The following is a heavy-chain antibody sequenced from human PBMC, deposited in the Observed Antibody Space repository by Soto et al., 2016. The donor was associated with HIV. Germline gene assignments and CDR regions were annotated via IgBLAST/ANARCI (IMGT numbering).Heavy chain of an antibody. V-gene: IGHV4-34*02. CDR2: INDSGIT. J-gene: IGHJ3*01. CDR1: GGSFGTYY. CDR3: ARDYGDYYGNNAFDL. Sequence: QVQLQQWGAGLLKPSETLSLTCAVYGGSFGTYYWTWIRQPPGKGLEWIGEINDSGITNYNSSLKSRVNISLDTSKNQFSLKLQSVNVADTAVYFCARDYGDYYGNNAFDLWGQGTLVTVSS. D-gene: IGHD4-17*01.